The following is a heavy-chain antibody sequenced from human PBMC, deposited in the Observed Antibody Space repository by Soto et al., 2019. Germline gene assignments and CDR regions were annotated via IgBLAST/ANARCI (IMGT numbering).Heavy chain of an antibody. Sequence: SETLSLTSTVSGGSISTYYWSWIRQPPEKGLEWIGYIYYSGSTNYNPSLKSRVTISVDTSKNQFSLKLSSVTAADTVVYYCARVRIRYFDWRQQYNWFDPWGQGTLVTVSS. V-gene: IGHV4-59*01. CDR1: GGSISTYY. CDR2: IYYSGST. D-gene: IGHD3-9*01. CDR3: ARVRIRYFDWRQQYNWFDP. J-gene: IGHJ5*02.